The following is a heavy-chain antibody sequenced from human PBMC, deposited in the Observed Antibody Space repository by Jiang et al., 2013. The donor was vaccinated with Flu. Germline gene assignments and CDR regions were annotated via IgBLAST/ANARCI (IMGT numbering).Heavy chain of an antibody. CDR2: IYYSGST. CDR1: GGSISSGDYY. J-gene: IGHJ3*02. V-gene: IGHV4-30-4*01. D-gene: IGHD3-10*01. Sequence: KPSQTLSLTCTVSGGSISSGDYYWSWIRQPPGKGLEWIGYIYYSGSTYYNPSLKSRVTISVDTSKNQFSLKLSSVTAADTAVYYCAREGSGTAWGPAFDIWGQGTMVTVSS. CDR3: AREGSGTAWGPAFDI.